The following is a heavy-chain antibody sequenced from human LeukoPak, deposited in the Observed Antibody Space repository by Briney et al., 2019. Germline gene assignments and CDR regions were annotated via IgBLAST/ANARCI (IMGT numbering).Heavy chain of an antibody. Sequence: SVTLSLTCTVSGGSISSYYWSWIRQPPGKGLEWIGYIYYSGSTNYNPSLKSRVTISVDTSKNQFSLRLNSVTAADTAVYYCASYDSSGLFEYWGQGTLVTVSS. CDR2: IYYSGST. CDR3: ASYDSSGLFEY. V-gene: IGHV4-59*01. CDR1: GGSISSYY. J-gene: IGHJ4*02. D-gene: IGHD3-22*01.